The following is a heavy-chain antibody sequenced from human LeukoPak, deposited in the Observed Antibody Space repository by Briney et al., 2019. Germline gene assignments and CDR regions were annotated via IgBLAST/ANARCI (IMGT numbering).Heavy chain of an antibody. D-gene: IGHD3-10*01. J-gene: IGHJ4*02. Sequence: PGGSLRLSCAASGFTFSSYSMNWVRQAPGKGLEWVSSISSSSSYIYYADSVKGRFTISRDNAKNSLYLQMNSLRAEDTAVYYCARDAYMVRGVIGSPDYWGQGTPVTVSS. V-gene: IGHV3-21*01. CDR2: ISSSSSYI. CDR1: GFTFSSYS. CDR3: ARDAYMVRGVIGSPDY.